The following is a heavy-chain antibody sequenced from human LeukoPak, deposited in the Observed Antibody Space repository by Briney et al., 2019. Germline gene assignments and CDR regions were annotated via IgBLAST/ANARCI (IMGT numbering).Heavy chain of an antibody. V-gene: IGHV3-7*01. Sequence: PGGSLRLSCAASGFTFSSYWMSWVRQAPGKGLEWVANIKQDGSEKYYVDSVKGRFTISRDNAKNSLYLQMNSLRAEDTAVYYCAKGRWGATNAFDIWGQGTLVTVSS. CDR1: GFTFSSYW. CDR2: IKQDGSEK. CDR3: AKGRWGATNAFDI. D-gene: IGHD1-26*01. J-gene: IGHJ3*02.